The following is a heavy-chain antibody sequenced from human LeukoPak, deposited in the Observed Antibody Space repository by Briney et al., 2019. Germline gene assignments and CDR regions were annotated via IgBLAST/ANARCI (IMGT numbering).Heavy chain of an antibody. Sequence: SETLSLTCTVSGGSISSYYWSWIRQPPGKGLEWIGYIYYSGSTNYNPSLKSRVTISVGTSKNQFSLKLSSVTAADTAVYYCAIAAGFPTFDYWGQGTLVTVSS. CDR1: GGSISSYY. V-gene: IGHV4-59*01. CDR2: IYYSGST. D-gene: IGHD6-19*01. J-gene: IGHJ4*02. CDR3: AIAAGFPTFDY.